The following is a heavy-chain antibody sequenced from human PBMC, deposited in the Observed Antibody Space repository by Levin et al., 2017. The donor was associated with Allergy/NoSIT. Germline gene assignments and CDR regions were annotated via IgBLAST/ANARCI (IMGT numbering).Heavy chain of an antibody. V-gene: IGHV1-2*02. CDR2: INPHSGVT. CDR3: ARGSSPSNLGSYGLDYFDY. CDR1: GYTFTAYY. D-gene: IGHD3-16*01. Sequence: VASVKVSCKASGYTFTAYYMHWVRRAPGQGLEWMGWINPHSGVTNYAQKFQGRVTMTRDTSISTAYMELSRLTSDDTAVYYCARGSSPSNLGSYGLDYFDYWGQGTLVTVSS. J-gene: IGHJ4*02.